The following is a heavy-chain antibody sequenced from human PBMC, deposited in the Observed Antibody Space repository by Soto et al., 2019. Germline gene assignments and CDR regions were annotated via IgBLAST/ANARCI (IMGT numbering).Heavy chain of an antibody. CDR2: ISGSGDST. Sequence: EVQLLESGGGLVQPGGSLRLSCATSGFTFSSYAMSWVRQAPGKGLEWVSAISGSGDSTYYADSVKGRFTISRDNSKNTLYLQMNSLRAEDTAVYYCAKRAWGTYYFDYWGQGTLVTVSS. CDR1: GFTFSSYA. D-gene: IGHD3-16*01. J-gene: IGHJ4*02. CDR3: AKRAWGTYYFDY. V-gene: IGHV3-23*01.